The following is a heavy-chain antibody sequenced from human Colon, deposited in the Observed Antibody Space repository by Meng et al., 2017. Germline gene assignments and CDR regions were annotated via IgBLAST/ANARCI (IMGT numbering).Heavy chain of an antibody. CDR1: GGSFSGYY. V-gene: IGHV4-34*02. CDR3: ARERLSSGWYGGRWFDP. CDR2: INHSGST. J-gene: IGHJ5*02. Sequence: QVQLQQWGAGLLKPSETLSLTCAVYGGSFSGYYWSWIRQPPGKGLEWIGEINHSGSTNYNPSLKGRVTISVDTSKNQFSLKLSSVTAADTAVYYCARERLSSGWYGGRWFDPWGQGTLVTASS. D-gene: IGHD6-19*01.